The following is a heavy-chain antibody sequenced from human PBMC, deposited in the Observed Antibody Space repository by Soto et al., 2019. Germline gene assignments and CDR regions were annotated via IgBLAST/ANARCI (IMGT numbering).Heavy chain of an antibody. J-gene: IGHJ4*02. CDR3: SGAESPDTSYFSLY. D-gene: IGHD1-26*01. CDR1: GFPFDYVA. V-gene: IGHV3-49*04. CDR2: SSIQSYQETS. Sequence: GGSLRLSCTGSGFPFDYVAINWGCQSPGQGREWVGLSSIQSYQETSEYPAAVNGRFITSRASTNVIAYRQMNSPSIEDSAVYYCSGAESPDTSYFSLYWGQGTPVTVSS.